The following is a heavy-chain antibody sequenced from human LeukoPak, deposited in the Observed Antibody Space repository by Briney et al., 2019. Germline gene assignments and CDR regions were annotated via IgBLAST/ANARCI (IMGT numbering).Heavy chain of an antibody. CDR3: ARGDYYGSGSYLLFDP. J-gene: IGHJ5*02. Sequence: GASVKVSCKASGYSFTGYYLHWVRQAPGQGLEWMGWINPNSGGTNYAQKFQGRVTMTRDTSISTAYMELSRLRSDDTAVYYCARGDYYGSGSYLLFDPWGQGTLVTVSS. CDR1: GYSFTGYY. CDR2: INPNSGGT. D-gene: IGHD3-10*01. V-gene: IGHV1-2*02.